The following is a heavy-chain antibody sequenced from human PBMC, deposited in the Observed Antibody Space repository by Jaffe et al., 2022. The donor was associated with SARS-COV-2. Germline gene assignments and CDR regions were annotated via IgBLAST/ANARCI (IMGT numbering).Heavy chain of an antibody. D-gene: IGHD1-20*01. J-gene: IGHJ3*02. V-gene: IGHV3-33*01. CDR3: AREGTPYNWKSDSKNAYDT. CDR2: IWYDGGDK. Sequence: QVQLVESGGGVVQPGGSLRLSCAASGFIFSNYGMHWVRQAPGKGLEWVALIWYDGGDKYYTNSVKGRFTVSRDNFKNTVFLQMNSLRAEDTALYYCAREGTPYNWKSDSKNAYDTWGQGTMVTVSS. CDR1: GFIFSNYG.